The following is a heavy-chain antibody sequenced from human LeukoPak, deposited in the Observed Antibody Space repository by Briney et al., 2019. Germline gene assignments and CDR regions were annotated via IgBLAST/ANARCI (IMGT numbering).Heavy chain of an antibody. D-gene: IGHD6-19*01. CDR1: GFTFSSYA. CDR2: ICGSGGST. Sequence: GGSLRLSRVASGFTFSSYAMSWVRQAPGKGLEWVSGICGSGGSTYYADSVKGRFTISRDNSKNTLFLQMNSLRAEDTAVYYCAKETYSSGWYPYFDYWGQGTLVTVSS. CDR3: AKETYSSGWYPYFDY. J-gene: IGHJ4*02. V-gene: IGHV3-23*01.